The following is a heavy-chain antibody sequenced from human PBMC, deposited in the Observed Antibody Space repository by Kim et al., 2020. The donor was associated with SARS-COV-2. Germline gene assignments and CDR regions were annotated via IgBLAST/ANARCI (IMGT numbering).Heavy chain of an antibody. D-gene: IGHD2-21*01. Sequence: SETLSLTCTVSGGSVSSGSYYWSWIRQPPGKGLEWIGYIYYSGSTNYNPSLKSRVTISVDTSKNQFSLKLSSVTAADTAVYYCAREYCGGDCYFLFLMTRRSHYGMDVWGQGTTVTVSS. CDR1: GGSVSSGSYY. CDR3: AREYCGGDCYFLFLMTRRSHYGMDV. V-gene: IGHV4-61*01. CDR2: IYYSGST. J-gene: IGHJ6*02.